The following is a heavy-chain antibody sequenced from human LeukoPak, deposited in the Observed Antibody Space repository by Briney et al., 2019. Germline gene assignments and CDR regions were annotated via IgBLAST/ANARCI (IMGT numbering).Heavy chain of an antibody. CDR3: AVCRSY. J-gene: IGHJ4*02. Sequence: SETLSLTCTVSGGSISSYYWSWIRQPPGKGLEWIGYIYYSGSTNYNPSLKSRVTISVDTSKNQFSLKLSSGAAADTAVYYCAVCRSYWGQGTLVTVSS. D-gene: IGHD3-16*01. CDR1: GGSISSYY. CDR2: IYYSGST. V-gene: IGHV4-59*12.